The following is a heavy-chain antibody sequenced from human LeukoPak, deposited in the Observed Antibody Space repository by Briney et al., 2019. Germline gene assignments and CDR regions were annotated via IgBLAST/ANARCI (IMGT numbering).Heavy chain of an antibody. CDR2: INQSGRT. V-gene: IGHV4-34*01. CDR1: GGSFRNYY. CDR3: AVRDGHSTSSGDT. D-gene: IGHD6-6*01. Sequence: SETLSLTCGFYGGSFRNYYWSCIRQSPGKGLEWIGEINQSGRTNYNPSLKTRLTISVDTAKNLFSLNLTSMTAADTATYYCAVRDGHSTSSGDTWGQGTLVTVSS. J-gene: IGHJ5*02.